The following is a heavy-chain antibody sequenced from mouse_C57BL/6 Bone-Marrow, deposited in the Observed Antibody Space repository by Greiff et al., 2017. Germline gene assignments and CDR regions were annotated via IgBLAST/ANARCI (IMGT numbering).Heavy chain of an antibody. J-gene: IGHJ3*01. CDR1: GFSLTSYG. V-gene: IGHV2-2*01. D-gene: IGHD1-1*01. Sequence: VQLQQSGPGLVQPSQSLSITCTVSGFSLTSYGVNWVRQSPGKGLEWLGVLWSGGSTDYNAAFISRLSISKDNSKSQVFFKMNSLQADDTAIYYCARDYYGSRTGCAYWGQGTLVTVSA. CDR2: LWSGGST. CDR3: ARDYYGSRTGCAY.